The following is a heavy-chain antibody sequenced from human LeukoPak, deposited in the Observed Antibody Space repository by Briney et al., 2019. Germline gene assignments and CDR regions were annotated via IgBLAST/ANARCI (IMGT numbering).Heavy chain of an antibody. D-gene: IGHD3-22*01. J-gene: IGHJ4*02. V-gene: IGHV4-39*01. CDR1: GGSISSYY. Sequence: PSETLSLTCTVSGGSISSYYWCWIRQPPGKGLEWIGSIYYSGTTYYNPSLKSRVTISVDTSKNQFSLKLTSVTAADTAVYYCASDISGYYNFAYWGQGTLVTVSS. CDR3: ASDISGYYNFAY. CDR2: IYYSGTT.